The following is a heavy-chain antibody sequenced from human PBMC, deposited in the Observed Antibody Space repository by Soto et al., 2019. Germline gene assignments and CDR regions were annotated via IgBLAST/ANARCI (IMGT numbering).Heavy chain of an antibody. V-gene: IGHV3-23*01. D-gene: IGHD6-13*01. CDR2: ISRSGSGI. CDR3: AREGSTSWLYYFDY. J-gene: IGHJ4*02. Sequence: VQLLEYGGGLVQPGGSLRLSCAASGFTFGNYAINWVRQAPGKRLEGVSAISRSGSGIYYADSVAGRFTVSRDNSKNTLFLQMDSLRAEDAAVYYCAREGSTSWLYYFDYWGQGTPVAVSS. CDR1: GFTFGNYA.